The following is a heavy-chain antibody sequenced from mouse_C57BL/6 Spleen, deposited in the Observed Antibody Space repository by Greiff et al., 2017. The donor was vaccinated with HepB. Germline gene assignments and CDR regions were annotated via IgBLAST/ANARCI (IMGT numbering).Heavy chain of an antibody. J-gene: IGHJ4*01. CDR3: ARGVYDSGAMDY. Sequence: VQLKQSGPELVKPGDSVKISCKASGYSFTGYFMNWVMQSHGKSLEWIGRINPYNGDTFYNQKFKGKATLTVDKSSSTAHMELRSLTSEDSAVYYCARGVYDSGAMDYWGQGTSVTVSS. CDR1: GYSFTGYF. CDR2: INPYNGDT. D-gene: IGHD2-4*01. V-gene: IGHV1-20*01.